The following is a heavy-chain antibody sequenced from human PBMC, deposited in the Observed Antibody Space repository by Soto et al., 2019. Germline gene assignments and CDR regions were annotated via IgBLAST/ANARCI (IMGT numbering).Heavy chain of an antibody. CDR2: ISAHNGNT. D-gene: IGHD1-1*01. CDR1: GYAFTTYG. Sequence: QVHLVQSGAEVKKPGASVKVSCKGSGYAFTTYGITWVRQAPGQGLDWMGWISAHNGNTNYAPKLQGRVTVTRDTSTSTAYMELRSLRSDVTAGYYWARGRYGDYWGQGARVTVS. J-gene: IGHJ4*02. V-gene: IGHV1-18*01. CDR3: ARGRYGDY.